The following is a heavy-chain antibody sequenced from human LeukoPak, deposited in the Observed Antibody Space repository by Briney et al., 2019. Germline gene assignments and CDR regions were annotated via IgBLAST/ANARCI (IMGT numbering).Heavy chain of an antibody. Sequence: GRSLRLSCAASGFTFSSYAMHWVRQAPGKGLEWVAVISYDGSNKYFADSVKGRFTISRDNSKNTLYLQMNSLRAEDTAVYYCAKGFSSGWYRTYYGMDVWGQGTTVTVSS. V-gene: IGHV3-30-3*01. CDR1: GFTFSSYA. D-gene: IGHD6-19*01. CDR3: AKGFSSGWYRTYYGMDV. CDR2: ISYDGSNK. J-gene: IGHJ6*02.